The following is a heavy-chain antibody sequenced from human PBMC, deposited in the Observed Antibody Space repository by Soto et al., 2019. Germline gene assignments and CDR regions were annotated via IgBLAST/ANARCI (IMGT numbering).Heavy chain of an antibody. D-gene: IGHD2-2*01. Sequence: PGGSLRLSCVASGLTFSNYAMSWVRQAPGKGLEWVSVIWSDGSNKYYEDSVKGRFTISRDNSKNKLYLEMNSLRAEDTAVYYCARDKYCSSTSCFKPKYYFDYWGQGTLVTVSS. CDR3: ARDKYCSSTSCFKPKYYFDY. CDR2: IWSDGSNK. CDR1: GLTFSNYA. J-gene: IGHJ4*02. V-gene: IGHV3-33*08.